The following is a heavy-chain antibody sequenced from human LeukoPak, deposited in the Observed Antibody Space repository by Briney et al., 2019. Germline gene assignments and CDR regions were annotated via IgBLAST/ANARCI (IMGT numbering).Heavy chain of an antibody. J-gene: IGHJ5*02. CDR1: GYTFTSYY. D-gene: IGHD6-19*01. Sequence: GASVNVSCTASGYTFTSYYMHWVRQAPGQGLEWMGIINPSGGSTSYAQKFQGRVTMTRDTSTSTVYMELSSLRSEDTAVYYCARPQRPYSSGWYLNWFDPWGQGTLVTVSS. V-gene: IGHV1-46*01. CDR3: ARPQRPYSSGWYLNWFDP. CDR2: INPSGGST.